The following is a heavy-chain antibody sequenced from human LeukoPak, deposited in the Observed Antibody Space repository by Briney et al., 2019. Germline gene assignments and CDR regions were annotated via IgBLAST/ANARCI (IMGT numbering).Heavy chain of an antibody. CDR2: INPNSGGT. V-gene: IGHV1-2*02. D-gene: IGHD3-22*01. CDR1: GYTFTGLY. J-gene: IGHJ4*02. Sequence: ASVKVSCKASGYTFTGLYMHWVRQAPGQGLEWMGWINPNSGGTNSAQKFQGRVTLTRDTSISTAYMELTRLGSDDTAVYYCARGIDYYDFSYWGQGTLVTVSS. CDR3: ARGIDYYDFSY.